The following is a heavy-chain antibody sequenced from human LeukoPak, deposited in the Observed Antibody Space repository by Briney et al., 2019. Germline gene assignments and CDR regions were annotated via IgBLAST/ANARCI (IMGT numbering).Heavy chain of an antibody. D-gene: IGHD2-21*01. J-gene: IGHJ6*03. V-gene: IGHV1-69*06. CDR3: ARVFFSSRRRHTRYYYMDV. Sequence: PVKVSCKASGGTFSRYAISWVRQATGQGLEWMGGIISIFGTANYAQKFQGRVTITADKSTSTAYMELSSLRSEDTAVYYCARVFFSSRRRHTRYYYMDVWGKGTTVTVSS. CDR2: IISIFGTA. CDR1: GGTFSRYA.